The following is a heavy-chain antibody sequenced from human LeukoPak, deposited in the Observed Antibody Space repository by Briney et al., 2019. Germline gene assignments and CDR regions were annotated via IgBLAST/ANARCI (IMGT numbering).Heavy chain of an antibody. J-gene: IGHJ4*02. V-gene: IGHV3-23*01. CDR3: AKGDDLFDS. D-gene: IGHD3-16*01. Sequence: GGSLRLSCPASGFAFSSDAMGWGRQAPGKGLEWVSAFSGSGGSTYYADSVKGRFTISRDNSKNTLYLQINSLRAEDTAVYYCAKGDDLFDSWGQGTLVTVSS. CDR1: GFAFSSDA. CDR2: FSGSGGST.